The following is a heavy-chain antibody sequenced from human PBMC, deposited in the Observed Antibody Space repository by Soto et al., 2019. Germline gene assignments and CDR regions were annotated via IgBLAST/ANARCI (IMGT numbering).Heavy chain of an antibody. CDR1: GYSFTSYG. V-gene: IGHV1-18*01. Sequence: ASVKFSWKASGYSFTSYGLSWVRQAPGQGLECMGWISAYNGNTNYAQTLQGRVTMTTXTXXSXXXMXLXSPRSYDTAVDYCATYVGYCSGGSCYYLNYWG. CDR2: ISAYNGNT. J-gene: IGHJ4*01. CDR3: ATYVGYCSGGSCYYLNY. D-gene: IGHD2-15*01.